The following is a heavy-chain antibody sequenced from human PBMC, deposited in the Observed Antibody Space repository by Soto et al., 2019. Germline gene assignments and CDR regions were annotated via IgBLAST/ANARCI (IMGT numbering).Heavy chain of an antibody. Sequence: QVQLQQSGPGLVMPSQTLSLTCVISGDSVSSNSAAWNWIRQSPSRGLEWLGRTYYRSKWYDDYAVPVRSRITVNPATSQHQFSQQLNSVTPEDTAVYYCARVDLRRSSLFWFDPWGQGTLVAVSS. CDR2: TYYRSKWYD. V-gene: IGHV6-1*01. CDR1: GDSVSSNSAA. D-gene: IGHD6-6*01. J-gene: IGHJ5*02. CDR3: ARVDLRRSSLFWFDP.